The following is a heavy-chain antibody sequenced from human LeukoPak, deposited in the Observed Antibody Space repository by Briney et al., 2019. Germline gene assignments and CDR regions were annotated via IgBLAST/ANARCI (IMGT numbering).Heavy chain of an antibody. J-gene: IGHJ3*02. Sequence: GGSLRLSCAASGFTVSSNYMSWVRQAPGKGLEWVSYISSSGSTIYYADSVKGRFTISRDNAKNSLYLQMNSLRAEDTAVYYCARDGNFNYDILTGYYLIVGDAFDIWGQGTMVTVSS. CDR2: ISSSGSTI. CDR3: ARDGNFNYDILTGYYLIVGDAFDI. D-gene: IGHD3-9*01. CDR1: GFTVSSNY. V-gene: IGHV3-11*04.